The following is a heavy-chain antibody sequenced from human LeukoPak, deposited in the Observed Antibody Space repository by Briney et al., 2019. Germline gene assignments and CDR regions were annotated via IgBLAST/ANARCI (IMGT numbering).Heavy chain of an antibody. J-gene: IGHJ4*02. V-gene: IGHV1-18*01. CDR2: ISAYNGNT. CDR3: ARGGRYSSSWYSDY. CDR1: GYTFTNYG. Sequence: VASVKVSFKASGYTFTNYGISWVRQAPGQGLEWMGWISAYNGNTNYAQKLQGTVTMTTDTSTSTAYMELRSLRSDDTAVYYCARGGRYSSSWYSDYWGQGTLVTVSS. D-gene: IGHD6-13*01.